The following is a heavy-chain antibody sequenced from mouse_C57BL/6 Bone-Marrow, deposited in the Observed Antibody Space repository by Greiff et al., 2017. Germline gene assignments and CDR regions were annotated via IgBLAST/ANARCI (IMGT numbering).Heavy chain of an antibody. V-gene: IGHV2-4*01. Sequence: VKVVESGPGLVQPSQSLSITCTVSGFSLTSYGVHWVRQPPGKGLEWLGVIWSGGSTDYNAAFISRLSISKDNSKSQVFFKMNSLQADDTAIYYCAKSYYAMDYWGQGTSVTVSS. CDR3: AKSYYAMDY. J-gene: IGHJ4*01. CDR2: IWSGGST. CDR1: GFSLTSYG.